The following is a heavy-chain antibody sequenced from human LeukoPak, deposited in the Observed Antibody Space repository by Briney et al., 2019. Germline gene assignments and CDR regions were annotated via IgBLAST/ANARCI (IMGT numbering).Heavy chain of an antibody. CDR2: ISGSGTSI. J-gene: IGHJ5*02. CDR1: GFIFSSYS. V-gene: IGHV3-48*04. Sequence: PGGFLRLSCTASGFIFSSYSMNWVRLAPGKGLGWVSYISGSGTSIYDADSVKGRFTTSRDNAKNALYLQMSSLRAEDTAVYYCAREPEARGLNWFDPWGQGTLVTVSS. CDR3: AREPEARGLNWFDP. D-gene: IGHD3/OR15-3a*01.